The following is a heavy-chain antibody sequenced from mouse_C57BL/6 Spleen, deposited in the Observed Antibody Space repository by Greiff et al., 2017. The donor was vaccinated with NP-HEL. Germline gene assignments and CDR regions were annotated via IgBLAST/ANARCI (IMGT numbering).Heavy chain of an antibody. CDR2: IDPSDSET. V-gene: IGHV1-52*01. Sequence: VQLQQSGAELVRPGSSVKLSCKASGYTFTSYWMHWVKQRPIQGLEWIGNIDPSDSETHYNQKFKDKATLTVDKSSSTAYMQLSSLTSEDSAVYYCARSRGYGSSYDYWGQGTTLTVSS. J-gene: IGHJ2*01. CDR1: GYTFTSYW. D-gene: IGHD1-1*01. CDR3: ARSRGYGSSYDY.